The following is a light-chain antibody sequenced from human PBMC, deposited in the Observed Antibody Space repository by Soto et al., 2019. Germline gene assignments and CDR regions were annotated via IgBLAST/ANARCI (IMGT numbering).Light chain of an antibody. CDR3: QYHDPLPTWT. CDR2: AAS. J-gene: IGKJ1*01. V-gene: IGKV3-20*01. Sequence: DIVLTQSPGPLSLSPGERAILSCKSSQSVSSNSIVWYQQTPGQAPRLLIYAASSRATGIPDRFSGSGSGTDFTLTITRLEPEDFAVYYCQYHDPLPTWTLGQGTKVDI. CDR1: QSVSSNS.